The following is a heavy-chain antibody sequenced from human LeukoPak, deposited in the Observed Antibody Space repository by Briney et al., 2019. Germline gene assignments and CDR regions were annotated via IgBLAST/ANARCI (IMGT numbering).Heavy chain of an antibody. CDR3: ARHNSGSSNNDY. CDR2: ISGSGT. J-gene: IGHJ4*01. D-gene: IGHD3-22*01. CDR1: GFTFSSYA. Sequence: GGSLRLPCEASGFTFSSYAMNWVRQTPGKGLDWVSTISGSGTYYADSVKGRFTISRDNSKNTLYLQMNSLRVEDTALYYCARHNSGSSNNDYWGQGTLVTVSS. V-gene: IGHV3-23*01.